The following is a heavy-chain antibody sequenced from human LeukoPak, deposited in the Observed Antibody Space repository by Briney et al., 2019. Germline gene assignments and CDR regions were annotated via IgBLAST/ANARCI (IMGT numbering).Heavy chain of an antibody. CDR2: IYSGGST. CDR3: ARDLGPHYDILTGFDFDY. D-gene: IGHD3-9*01. CDR1: GFTVSSKY. J-gene: IGHJ4*02. Sequence: GGSLRLSCVASGFTVSSKYMSWVRQAPGKGLEWVSVIYSGGSTYYGESVKGRFTISRDNSKNTVYLQMNALRAEDSAVYYCARDLGPHYDILTGFDFDYWGQGTLVTVSS. V-gene: IGHV3-53*01.